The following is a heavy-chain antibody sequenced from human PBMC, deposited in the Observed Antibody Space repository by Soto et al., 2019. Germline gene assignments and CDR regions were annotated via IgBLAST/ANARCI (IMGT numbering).Heavy chain of an antibody. V-gene: IGHV4-39*01. CDR1: GGSISSSSYY. Sequence: SETLSLTCTVSGGSISSSSYYWGWIRQPPGKWLEWIGSIYYSGSTYYNPSLKSRVTISVDTSKNQFSLKLSSVTAADTAVYYCARHGGDIVVVPAAMKNYYYYMDVWGKGTTVTVSS. CDR3: ARHGGDIVVVPAAMKNYYYYMDV. D-gene: IGHD2-2*01. CDR2: IYYSGST. J-gene: IGHJ6*03.